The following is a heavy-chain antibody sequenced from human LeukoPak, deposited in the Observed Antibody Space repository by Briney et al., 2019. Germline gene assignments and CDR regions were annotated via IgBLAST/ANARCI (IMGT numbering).Heavy chain of an antibody. Sequence: PSETLSLTCTVSGGTISNFYWSWIRQPPVKGLEWIGYIYYSGSTNYNPSLKSRVTISVDTSKNQFSLKLTSVTAADAAVYYCARGGWSLDFWGHGTLVTVSS. CDR2: IYYSGST. D-gene: IGHD6-19*01. J-gene: IGHJ4*01. CDR3: ARGGWSLDF. V-gene: IGHV4-59*01. CDR1: GGTISNFY.